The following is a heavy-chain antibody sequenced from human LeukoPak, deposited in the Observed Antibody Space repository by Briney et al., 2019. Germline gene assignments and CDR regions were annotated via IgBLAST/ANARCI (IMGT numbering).Heavy chain of an antibody. D-gene: IGHD3-10*01. J-gene: IGHJ4*02. CDR3: ARVMAHYYGSGSSFDY. CDR2: INPNSGGT. CDR1: GYTFTGYY. Sequence: GASVKVSCKASGYTFTGYYMHWVRQAPGQGLEWMGWINPNSGGTNYAQKLQGRVTMSTDTSTSTAYMELRSLRSDDTAVYYCARVMAHYYGSGSSFDYWGQGTLVTVSS. V-gene: IGHV1-2*02.